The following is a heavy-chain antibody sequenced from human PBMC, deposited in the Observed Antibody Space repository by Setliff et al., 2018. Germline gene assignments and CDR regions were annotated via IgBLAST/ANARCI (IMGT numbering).Heavy chain of an antibody. D-gene: IGHD6-19*01. J-gene: IGHJ4*02. CDR1: GGSISSGGYY. CDR3: ARGRAGHSGH. Sequence: SETLPLTCTVSGGSISSGGYYWSWIRQHPGKGLEWIGYIYYSGSTSYYNPSLKSRVTISVDTSKNQFSLKLSSVTAADTAVYYCARGRAGHSGHWGQGTLVTVSS. CDR2: IYYSGSTS. V-gene: IGHV4-31*03.